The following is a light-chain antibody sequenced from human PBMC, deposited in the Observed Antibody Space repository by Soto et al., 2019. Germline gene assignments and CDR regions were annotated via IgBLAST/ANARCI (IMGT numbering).Light chain of an antibody. CDR3: AAWDDSLIGPV. CDR1: SSNIGAGYD. Sequence: QSVLTQPPSVSGAPGQRVTISCTGSSSNIGAGYDVHWYQQLPGTAPKLLIYNNNQRPSGVPDRFSGSKSGTSASLAISGLQSEDEADYFCAAWDDSLIGPVFGGGTKLTVL. J-gene: IGLJ2*01. CDR2: NNN. V-gene: IGLV1-40*01.